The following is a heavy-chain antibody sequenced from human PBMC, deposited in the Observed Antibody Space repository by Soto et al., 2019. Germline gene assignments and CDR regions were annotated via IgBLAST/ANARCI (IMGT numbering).Heavy chain of an antibody. CDR3: ARDTYYYDSSDHFSADAFDI. V-gene: IGHV3-74*01. J-gene: IGHJ3*02. D-gene: IGHD3-22*01. Sequence: GGSLRLSCAASGFTSSSYWIHWVRQAPGEGLVWVSRISNDGSSTNYADSVKGRFTISRDNAKNTVYLQMNSLRAEDTAVYYCARDTYYYDSSDHFSADAFDIWGQGTMVTVSS. CDR1: GFTSSSYW. CDR2: ISNDGSST.